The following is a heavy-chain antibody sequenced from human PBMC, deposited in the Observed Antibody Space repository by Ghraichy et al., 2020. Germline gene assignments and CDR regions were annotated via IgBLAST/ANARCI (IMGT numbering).Heavy chain of an antibody. CDR2: INHSGST. V-gene: IGHV4-34*01. J-gene: IGHJ4*02. CDR1: GGSFSGYY. D-gene: IGHD6-19*01. CDR3: ARGHPKFSGWYHYFDY. Sequence: SETLSLTCAVYGGSFSGYYWSWIRQPPGKGLEWIGEINHSGSTNYNPSLKSRVTISVDTSKNQFSLKLSSVTAADTAVYYCARGHPKFSGWYHYFDYWGQGTLVTVSS.